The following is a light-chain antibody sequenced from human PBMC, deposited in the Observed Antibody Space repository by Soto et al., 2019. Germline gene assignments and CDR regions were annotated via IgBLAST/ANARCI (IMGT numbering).Light chain of an antibody. CDR2: EVS. J-gene: IGLJ2*01. CDR1: SNDVGGYNY. Sequence: QSALTQPPSASGSPGQSVTISCTGTSNDVGGYNYVSWYRQHPGKAPKFMIFEVSKRPSGVPDRFSGSKSGNTASLTVSGLQAEDEADYYCASYAGSNNLVFGGGTKLPS. V-gene: IGLV2-8*01. CDR3: ASYAGSNNLV.